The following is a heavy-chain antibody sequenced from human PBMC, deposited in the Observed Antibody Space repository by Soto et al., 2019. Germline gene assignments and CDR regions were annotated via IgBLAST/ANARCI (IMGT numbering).Heavy chain of an antibody. D-gene: IGHD5-12*01. J-gene: IGHJ5*02. Sequence: QVQLVQSGAEVKKPGSSVKVSCKASGGTFSTYSINWVRQAPGQGLEWMGRIIPILDIAKYAQKFQDRVRITSDKSTSAAYMELSRLRSEDTAVYYCARVYDDPNWFDPWGQGTLVTVSS. V-gene: IGHV1-69*02. CDR3: ARVYDDPNWFDP. CDR2: IIPILDIA. CDR1: GGTFSTYS.